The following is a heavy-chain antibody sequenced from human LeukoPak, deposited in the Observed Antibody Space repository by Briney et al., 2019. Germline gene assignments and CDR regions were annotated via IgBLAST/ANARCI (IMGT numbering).Heavy chain of an antibody. CDR2: INPNSGGT. Sequence: ASVKVSCKASGYTFTGYYMHWVRQAPGQGLEWMGWINPNSGGTNYAQKFQGRVTMTRDTSISTAYMELSRLRSDDTAVYYCVRVAYDFWSGYYNGFGYWGQGTLVTVSS. D-gene: IGHD3-3*01. CDR3: VRVAYDFWSGYYNGFGY. CDR1: GYTFTGYY. J-gene: IGHJ4*02. V-gene: IGHV1-2*02.